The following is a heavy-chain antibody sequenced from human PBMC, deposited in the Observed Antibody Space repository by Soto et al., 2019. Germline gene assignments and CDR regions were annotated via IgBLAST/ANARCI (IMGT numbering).Heavy chain of an antibody. D-gene: IGHD6-13*01. CDR3: ARHRVLGGAQQLVPLAY. J-gene: IGHJ4*02. Sequence: QVQLVESGGGVVQPGRSLSLSCAASGFTFSSYGMHWVRQAPGKGLEWVAVIWYDGSNKYYADSVKGRFTISRDNSKNTLYLQMNSLRAEDTAVYYCARHRVLGGAQQLVPLAYLGPGTLVNVSA. CDR2: IWYDGSNK. CDR1: GFTFSSYG. V-gene: IGHV3-33*01.